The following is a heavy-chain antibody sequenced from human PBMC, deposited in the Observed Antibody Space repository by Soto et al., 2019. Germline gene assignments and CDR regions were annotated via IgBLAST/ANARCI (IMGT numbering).Heavy chain of an antibody. D-gene: IGHD3-10*01. CDR1: GFTVSINY. J-gene: IGHJ4*02. V-gene: IGHV3-53*04. Sequence: GGSLRLSCAASGFTVSINYMSWVRQAPGKGLEWVSVIYSGGSTYYADSVKGRFTISRHNSKNTLYLQMNSLRAEDTAVYYCARSSSGSYYQQYWGQGALVTVSS. CDR2: IYSGGST. CDR3: ARSSSGSYYQQY.